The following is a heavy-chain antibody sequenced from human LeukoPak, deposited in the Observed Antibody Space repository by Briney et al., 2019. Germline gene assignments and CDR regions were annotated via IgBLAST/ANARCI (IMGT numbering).Heavy chain of an antibody. V-gene: IGHV3-23*01. CDR2: ISGSGGST. J-gene: IGHJ4*02. Sequence: PGGSLRLSCAASGFTFSSYAMGWVRQAPGKGLEWVSAISGSGGSTYYADSVKGRFTISRDNSKNTLYLQMNSLRAEDTAVYYCAKDISWIQLRGEGYWGQGTLVTVSS. CDR3: AKDISWIQLRGEGY. CDR1: GFTFSSYA. D-gene: IGHD5-18*01.